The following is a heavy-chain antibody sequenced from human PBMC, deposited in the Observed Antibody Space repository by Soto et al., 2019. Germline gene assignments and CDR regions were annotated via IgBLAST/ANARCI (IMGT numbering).Heavy chain of an antibody. CDR1: GGSISSYY. CDR3: ARVASRPILIQH. CDR2: IYYSGST. J-gene: IGHJ1*01. Sequence: PSETLSLTCTVSGGSISSYYWSWIRQPPGKGLEWIGYIYYSGSTNYNPSLKSRVTMSVDTSKNQFSLKLSSVTAADTAVYYCARVASRPILIQHWGQGTLVTVSS. V-gene: IGHV4-59*12. D-gene: IGHD2-21*01.